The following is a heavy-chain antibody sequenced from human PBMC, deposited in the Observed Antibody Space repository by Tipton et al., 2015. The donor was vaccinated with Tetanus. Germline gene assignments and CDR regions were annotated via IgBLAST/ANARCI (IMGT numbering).Heavy chain of an antibody. Sequence: SGFTFRSYGMHWVRQAPGKGLEWVALIWYDGSNENYADSVKGRFTISRDNSKNTLYLQMNSLSAEDTAVYYCARDIAIVRARDWYFDVWGRGTLVTVSS. D-gene: IGHD2/OR15-2a*01. CDR3: ARDIAIVRARDWYFDV. J-gene: IGHJ2*01. V-gene: IGHV3-33*01. CDR1: GFTFRSYG. CDR2: IWYDGSNE.